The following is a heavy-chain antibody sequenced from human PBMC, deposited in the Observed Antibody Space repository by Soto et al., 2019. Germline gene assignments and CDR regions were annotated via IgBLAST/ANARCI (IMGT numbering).Heavy chain of an antibody. CDR1: GYSFTDYH. CDR3: ARGHSTDCSNGVCSFFYNHEMDV. Sequence: ASVKVSCTASGYSFTDYHIHWVRQAPGQGLEWLGRINPKSGGTSTAQKFQGWVTMTRDRSISTVYMELTRLRSDDTAVYFCARGHSTDCSNGVCSFFYNHEMDVWGQGTTVTVSS. V-gene: IGHV1-2*04. J-gene: IGHJ6*02. CDR2: INPKSGGT. D-gene: IGHD2-8*01.